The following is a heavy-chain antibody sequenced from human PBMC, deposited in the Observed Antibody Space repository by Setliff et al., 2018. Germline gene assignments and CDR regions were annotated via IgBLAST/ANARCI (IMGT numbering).Heavy chain of an antibody. Sequence: GGSLRLSCAASGFTFSSYAMHWVRQAPGKGLEWVAFIRFDGTNKYYADSVKGRFTISRDNSKNTLYLQVNTLRPEDTAVYYCVKWDSKYVSGSHYMDVWGKGTTVTVSS. D-gene: IGHD3-16*01. CDR1: GFTFSSYA. CDR3: VKWDSKYVSGSHYMDV. J-gene: IGHJ6*03. V-gene: IGHV3-30*02. CDR2: IRFDGTNK.